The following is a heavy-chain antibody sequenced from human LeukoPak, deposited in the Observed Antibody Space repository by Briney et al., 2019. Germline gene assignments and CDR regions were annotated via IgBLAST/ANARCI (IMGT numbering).Heavy chain of an antibody. CDR1: GFTSSSYG. Sequence: GGSLRLSCAASGFTSSSYGMHWVRQAPGKGLEWVAFIRYDGSNKYYADSVKGRFTISRDNSKNTLYLQMNSLRAEDTAVYYCAKTDSGSYATLDYWGQGTLVTVSS. V-gene: IGHV3-30*02. J-gene: IGHJ4*02. CDR3: AKTDSGSYATLDY. D-gene: IGHD1-26*01. CDR2: IRYDGSNK.